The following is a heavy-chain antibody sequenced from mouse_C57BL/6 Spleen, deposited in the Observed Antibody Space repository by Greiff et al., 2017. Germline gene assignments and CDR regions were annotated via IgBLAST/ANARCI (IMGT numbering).Heavy chain of an antibody. J-gene: IGHJ1*03. CDR1: GYTFTDYN. V-gene: IGHV1-22*01. CDR3: AREGLVRGYWYFDV. D-gene: IGHD2-1*01. CDR2: INPNNGGT. Sequence: EVQLQQSGPELVKPGASVKMSCKASGYTFTDYNMHWVKQSHGKSLEWIGYINPNNGGTSYNQKFKGKATLTVNKSSSTAYMELRSLTSEDSAVYYCAREGLVRGYWYFDVWGTGTTVTVSS.